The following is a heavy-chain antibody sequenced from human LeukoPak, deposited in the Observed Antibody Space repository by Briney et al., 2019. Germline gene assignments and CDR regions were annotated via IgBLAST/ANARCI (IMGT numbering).Heavy chain of an antibody. V-gene: IGHV1-18*01. J-gene: IGHJ4*02. CDR3: ARSREITMVRGVINPFDY. CDR2: ISAYNGNT. D-gene: IGHD3-10*01. Sequence: ASVKVSCKASGHTFTSYGISWVRQAPGQGLEWMGWISAYNGNTNYAQKLQGRVTMTTDTSTSTAYMELRSLRSDDTAVYYCARSREITMVRGVINPFDYWGQGTLVTVSS. CDR1: GHTFTSYG.